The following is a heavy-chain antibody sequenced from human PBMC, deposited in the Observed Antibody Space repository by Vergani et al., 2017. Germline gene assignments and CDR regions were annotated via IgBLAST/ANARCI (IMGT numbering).Heavy chain of an antibody. D-gene: IGHD6-13*01. J-gene: IGHJ5*02. CDR1: GGSFSGYY. V-gene: IGHV4-34*01. CDR2: INHSGST. CDR3: ARGGTSSSWRQYNWFDP. Sequence: QVQLQQWGAGLLKPSETLSLTCAVYGGSFSGYYWILIRQPPGKGLEWIGEINHSGSTNYNPSLKSRVTISVDTSKNQFSLKLSSVTAADTAVYYCARGGTSSSWRQYNWFDPWGQGTLVTVSS.